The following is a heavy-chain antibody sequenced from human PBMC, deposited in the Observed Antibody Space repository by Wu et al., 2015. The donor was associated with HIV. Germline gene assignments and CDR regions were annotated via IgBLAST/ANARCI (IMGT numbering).Heavy chain of an antibody. D-gene: IGHD3-9*01. CDR3: ARDKRGYDVLTGYYIYFDH. V-gene: IGHV1-69*13. CDR2: IIPIFGTA. Sequence: QVQLVQSGAEVKKPGSSVKVSCKASGGTFSSYAISWVRQAPGQGLEWMGRIIPIFGTANYAQKFQGRVTITADESTSTAYMELSSLRSEDTAVYYCARDKRGYDVLTGYYIYFDHWGQGRQVTVSS. J-gene: IGHJ4*02. CDR1: GGTFSSYA.